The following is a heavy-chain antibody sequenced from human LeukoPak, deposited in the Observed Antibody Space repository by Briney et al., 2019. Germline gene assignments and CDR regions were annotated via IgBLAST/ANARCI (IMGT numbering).Heavy chain of an antibody. CDR3: ARVQPGRGFMTTVTTGSDAFDI. D-gene: IGHD4-17*01. CDR2: MNPNSGNT. J-gene: IGHJ3*02. V-gene: IGHV1-8*01. Sequence: ASVKVSCKASGYTFTRYDINWVRQATGQGLEWMGWMNPNSGNTGYAQKFQGRVTMTRNTSISTAYMELSSLRSEDTAVYYCARVQPGRGFMTTVTTGSDAFDIWGQGTMVTVSS. CDR1: GYTFTRYD.